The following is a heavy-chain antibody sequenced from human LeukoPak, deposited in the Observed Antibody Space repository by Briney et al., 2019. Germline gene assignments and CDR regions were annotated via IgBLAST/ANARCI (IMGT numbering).Heavy chain of an antibody. CDR2: MNPNSDNT. V-gene: IGHV1-8*02. Sequence: ASVKVSCKTSGYTFRSYEINWVRQATGRGLEWMGWMNPNSDNTGYAEKFQGRVTLTSNTSISTAYMELSSLRSEDTAVYYCARGHGYYWGQGTLVTVSS. CDR1: GYTFRSYE. D-gene: IGHD3-16*01. J-gene: IGHJ4*02. CDR3: ARGHGYY.